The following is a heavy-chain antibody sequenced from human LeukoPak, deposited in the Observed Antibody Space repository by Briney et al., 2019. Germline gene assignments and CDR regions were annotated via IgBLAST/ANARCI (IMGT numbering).Heavy chain of an antibody. CDR3: AIPHGVPHDDFVY. J-gene: IGHJ4*02. CDR1: GFTFSSYA. V-gene: IGHV3-23*01. CDR2: VTNNGGAT. D-gene: IGHD2-8*01. Sequence: GGSLRLSCEASGFTFSSYAMSWVRQAPVRGLEWVAIVTNNGGATYYADSVKGRFTISRDNSKNTLYLNMSSLRTEDTAVYYCAIPHGVPHDDFVYWGQGLMVTVSS.